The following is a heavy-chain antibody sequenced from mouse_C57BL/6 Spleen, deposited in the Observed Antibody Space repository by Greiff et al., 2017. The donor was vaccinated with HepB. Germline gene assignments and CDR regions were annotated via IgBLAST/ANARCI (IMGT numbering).Heavy chain of an antibody. CDR2: ISSGGSYT. CDR1: GFTFSSYG. J-gene: IGHJ3*01. V-gene: IGHV5-6*02. D-gene: IGHD2-3*01. CDR3: ARHDGYYVGFAY. Sequence: EVKLVESGGDLVKPGGSLKLSCAASGFTFSSYGISWVRQTPDKRLEWVATISSGGSYTYYPDSVKGRFTISRDNAKNTLYLQMSSLKSEDTAMYYCARHDGYYVGFAYWGQGTLVTVSA.